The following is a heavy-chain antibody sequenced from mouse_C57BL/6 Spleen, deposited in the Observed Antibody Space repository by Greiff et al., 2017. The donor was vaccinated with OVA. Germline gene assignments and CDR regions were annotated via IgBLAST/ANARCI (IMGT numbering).Heavy chain of an antibody. CDR2: INPNNGGT. D-gene: IGHD4-1*01. CDR1: GYTFTDYY. V-gene: IGHV1-26*01. Sequence: VQLQQSGPELVKPGASVKISCKASGYTFTDYYMNWVKQSHGKSLEWIGDINPNNGGTSYNQKFKGKATLTVDKSSSTAYMELRSLTSEDSAVYYCAPNWSFDYWGQGTTLTVSS. CDR3: APNWSFDY. J-gene: IGHJ2*01.